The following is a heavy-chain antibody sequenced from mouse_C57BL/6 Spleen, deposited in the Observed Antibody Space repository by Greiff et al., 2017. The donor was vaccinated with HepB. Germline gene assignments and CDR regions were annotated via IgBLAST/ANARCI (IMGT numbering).Heavy chain of an antibody. D-gene: IGHD3-1*01. J-gene: IGHJ4*01. CDR2: IYPRSGNT. CDR3: ARSGRDAMDY. CDR1: GYTFTSYG. V-gene: IGHV1-81*01. Sequence: VQLQESGAELARPGASVKLSCKASGYTFTSYGISWVKQRTGQGLEWIGEIYPRSGNTYYNEKFKGKATLTADKSSSTAYMELRSLTSEDSAVYFCARSGRDAMDYWGQGTSVTVSS.